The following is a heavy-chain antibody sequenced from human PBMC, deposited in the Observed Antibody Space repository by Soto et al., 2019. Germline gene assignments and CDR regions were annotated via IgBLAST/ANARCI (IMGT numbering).Heavy chain of an antibody. Sequence: GGSLRLSCAASGFTFSSYAMHWVRQAPGKGLEWVAVISYDGSNKYCADSVKGRFTISRDNSKNTLYLQMNSLRAEDTAVYYCATFPLYSSSWYDAYYYYYGMDVWGQGTTVTVS. CDR1: GFTFSSYA. D-gene: IGHD6-13*01. CDR3: ATFPLYSSSWYDAYYYYYGMDV. J-gene: IGHJ6*02. CDR2: ISYDGSNK. V-gene: IGHV3-30-3*01.